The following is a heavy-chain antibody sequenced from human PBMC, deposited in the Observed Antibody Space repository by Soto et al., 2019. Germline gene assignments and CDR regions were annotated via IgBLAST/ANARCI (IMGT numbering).Heavy chain of an antibody. CDR2: IIPIFGTA. J-gene: IGHJ6*02. D-gene: IGHD2-21*02. Sequence: WASVKVSCKASGGTFSSYAISWVRQAPGQGLEWMGGIIPIFGTANYAQKFQGRVTITADESTSTAYMELSSLRSEDTAVYYCASWSYIVVVTAIPYYYGMDVWGQGTTVTVSS. CDR3: ASWSYIVVVTAIPYYYGMDV. CDR1: GGTFSSYA. V-gene: IGHV1-69*13.